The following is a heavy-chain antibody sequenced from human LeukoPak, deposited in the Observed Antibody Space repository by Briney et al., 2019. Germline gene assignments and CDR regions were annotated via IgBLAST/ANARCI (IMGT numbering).Heavy chain of an antibody. Sequence: SETLSLTCTVSGGSISSYYWSWIRQPAGKGLEWIGRIYTSGSTNYNPSLKSRVTISVDTSKNQFSLKMSSVTAADTAVYYCARARDGHINNWFDPWGQGTLVTVSS. CDR3: ARARDGHINNWFDP. J-gene: IGHJ5*02. CDR1: GGSISSYY. V-gene: IGHV4-4*07. D-gene: IGHD5-24*01. CDR2: IYTSGST.